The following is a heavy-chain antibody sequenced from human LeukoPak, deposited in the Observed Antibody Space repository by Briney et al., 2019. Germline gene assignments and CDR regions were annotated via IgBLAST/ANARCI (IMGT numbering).Heavy chain of an antibody. CDR1: GGSISSYY. CDR2: IYYSGST. CDR3: ARDYFYYMDV. Sequence: SETLSLTCTVSGGSISSYYWSWIRQPPGKGLEWIGYIYYSGSTHYNPSLKSRVTISVDTSKNHFSLNLSSVTAADTAVYYCARDYFYYMDVWGKGTTVTVSS. D-gene: IGHD3-9*01. J-gene: IGHJ6*03. V-gene: IGHV4-59*01.